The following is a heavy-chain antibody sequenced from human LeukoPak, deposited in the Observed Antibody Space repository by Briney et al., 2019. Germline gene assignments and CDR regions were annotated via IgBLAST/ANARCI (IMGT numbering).Heavy chain of an antibody. V-gene: IGHV3-23*01. Sequence: GGSLRLSCAASAFTFSSYAMSWGRQAPGKGGKGVTAISGSGGSTDYADSVKGRVTISRDNCKNTLYLQMNSPRADDTAVYYCAKGVLGYCSGGSCYFDDAFDIWGQGTMVTVSS. CDR2: ISGSGGST. CDR3: AKGVLGYCSGGSCYFDDAFDI. D-gene: IGHD2-15*01. CDR1: AFTFSSYA. J-gene: IGHJ3*02.